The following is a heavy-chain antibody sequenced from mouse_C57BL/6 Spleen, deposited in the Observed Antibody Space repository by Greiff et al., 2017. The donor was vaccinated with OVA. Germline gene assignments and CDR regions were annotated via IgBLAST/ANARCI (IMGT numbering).Heavy chain of an antibody. Sequence: QVQLQQSGAELVKPGASVKISCKASGYAFSSYWMNWVKQRPGKGLEWIGQIYPGDGDTNYNGKFKGKATLTADKSSSTAYMQLSSLTSEDSAVDFCAYYGSRDHWYFDVWGTGTTVTVSA. J-gene: IGHJ1*03. CDR2: IYPGDGDT. CDR3: AYYGSRDHWYFDV. CDR1: GYAFSSYW. V-gene: IGHV1-80*01. D-gene: IGHD1-1*01.